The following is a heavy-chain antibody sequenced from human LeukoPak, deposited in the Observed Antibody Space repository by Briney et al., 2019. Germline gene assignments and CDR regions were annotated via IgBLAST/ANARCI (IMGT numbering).Heavy chain of an antibody. J-gene: IGHJ3*02. CDR3: AIDYNYVWGSYRFPTGAFDI. CDR1: GFTFSSYW. V-gene: IGHV3-74*01. Sequence: SGGSLRLSCAASGFTFSSYWMHWVRQAPGKGLVWVSRITSDGSSTCYADSVKGRFTISRDNAKNTLYLQMNSLRAEATAVYYCAIDYNYVWGSYRFPTGAFDIWGQGTMVTVSS. D-gene: IGHD3-16*02. CDR2: ITSDGSST.